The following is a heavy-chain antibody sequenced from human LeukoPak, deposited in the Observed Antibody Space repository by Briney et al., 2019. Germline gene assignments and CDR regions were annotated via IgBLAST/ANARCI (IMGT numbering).Heavy chain of an antibody. CDR2: INHSGST. J-gene: IGHJ4*02. CDR1: GGSFSGYY. Sequence: SETLSLTCAVYGGSFSGYYWSWIRQPPGKGLEWIGEINHSGSTNYNPSLKSRVTISVDTSKNQFSLKLSSVTAADTAVYYCARGKAPNYWGQGTLVTVSS. CDR3: ARGKAPNY. V-gene: IGHV4-34*01.